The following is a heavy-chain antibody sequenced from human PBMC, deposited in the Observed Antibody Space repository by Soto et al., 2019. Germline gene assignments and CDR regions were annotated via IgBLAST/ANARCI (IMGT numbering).Heavy chain of an antibody. D-gene: IGHD2-15*01. CDR1: GFTFSSYS. V-gene: IGHV3-21*01. J-gene: IGHJ6*03. CDR3: ARGGLHCSGGSCYSLHYYYYMDV. Sequence: PGGSLRLSCAASGFTFSSYSMNWVRQAPGKGLEWVSSISSSSSYIYYADSVKGRFTLSRDNSNNTMYLQMNSLRAEDTAVYYCARGGLHCSGGSCYSLHYYYYMDVWGKGTTVTVSS. CDR2: ISSSSSYI.